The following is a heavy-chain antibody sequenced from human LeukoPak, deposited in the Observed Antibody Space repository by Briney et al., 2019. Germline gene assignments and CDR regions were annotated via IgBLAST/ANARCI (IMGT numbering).Heavy chain of an antibody. CDR2: IIPIFGTA. CDR1: GGTFSSYA. CDR3: ARDPRLYSSGSYYFDY. J-gene: IGHJ4*02. Sequence: KISCKASGGTFSSYAISWVRQAPGQGLEWMGGIIPIFGTANYAQKFQGRVTITADESTSTAYMELSSLRSEDTAVYYCARDPRLYSSGSYYFDYWGQGTLVTVSS. D-gene: IGHD6-19*01. V-gene: IGHV1-69*01.